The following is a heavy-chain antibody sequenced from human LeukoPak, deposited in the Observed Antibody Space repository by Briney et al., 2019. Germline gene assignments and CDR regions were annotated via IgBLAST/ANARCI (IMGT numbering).Heavy chain of an antibody. CDR3: ARVWQDYSGVDY. CDR2: VSTTGTTI. V-gene: IGHV3-48*02. Sequence: GGSLRLSCAASGFTFSAYHINWVRQAPGKGLEWISYVSTTGTTIHYADSVKGRFAISRDNAKSSLYLQMNSLRDEDTAVYYCARVWQDYSGVDYWGQGTLVTVSS. J-gene: IGHJ4*02. CDR1: GFTFSAYH. D-gene: IGHD2-21*01.